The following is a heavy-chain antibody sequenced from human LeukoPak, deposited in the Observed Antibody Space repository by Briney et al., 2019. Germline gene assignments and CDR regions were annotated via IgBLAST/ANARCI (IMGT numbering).Heavy chain of an antibody. CDR3: AKDKETY. Sequence: KSGGSLRLSCAASGFTFSSYSMNWVRQAPGKGLEWVSSISSSSSYIYYADSVKGRFTISRDNSKNTLYLQMNSLRAEDTALYYCAKDKETYWGQGTLVTVAS. CDR2: ISSSSSYI. CDR1: GFTFSSYS. V-gene: IGHV3-21*01. J-gene: IGHJ4*02.